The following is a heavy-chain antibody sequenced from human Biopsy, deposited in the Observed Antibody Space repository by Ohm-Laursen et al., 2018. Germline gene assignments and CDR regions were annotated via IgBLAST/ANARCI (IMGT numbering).Heavy chain of an antibody. CDR1: GDTFSRSA. V-gene: IGHV1-69*04. CDR2: IIPIVGIT. Sequence: SVKVSCKASGDTFSRSAFFWVRQAPGQGLVYLGRIIPIVGITNHAQTFQGRITLTADKSTFMVYMELSRLRSDDTAIYYCARGSSGSGYYGMDVWGQGATVSVSS. CDR3: ARGSSGSGYYGMDV. D-gene: IGHD3-10*01. J-gene: IGHJ6*02.